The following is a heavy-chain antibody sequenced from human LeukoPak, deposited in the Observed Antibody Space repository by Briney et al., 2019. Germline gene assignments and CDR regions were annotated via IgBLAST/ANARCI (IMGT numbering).Heavy chain of an antibody. J-gene: IGHJ4*02. Sequence: PSETLSLTCTVSGGSIFSYYWSWIRQPPGGGREWVGYIYYSGSANYNPSLKSRVTISVATSKNKFSLRVSSVTAADTAVYYCARDESSVVDTATGIDYWGQGTLVTVSS. CDR2: IYYSGSA. CDR3: ARDESSVVDTATGIDY. V-gene: IGHV4-59*12. D-gene: IGHD5-18*01. CDR1: GGSIFSYY.